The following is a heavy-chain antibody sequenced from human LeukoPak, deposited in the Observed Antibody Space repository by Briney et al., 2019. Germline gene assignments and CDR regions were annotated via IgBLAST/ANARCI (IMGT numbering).Heavy chain of an antibody. J-gene: IGHJ4*02. CDR1: GGTFSSYA. CDR3: ARVGYDSSGYYGGYFDY. CDR2: INPSGGST. D-gene: IGHD3-22*01. V-gene: IGHV1-46*01. Sequence: ASVKVSCKASGGTFSSYAISWVRQAPGQGLEWMGIINPSGGSTSYAQKFQGRVTMTRDTSTSTVYMELSSLRSEDTAVYYCARVGYDSSGYYGGYFDYWGQGTLVTVSS.